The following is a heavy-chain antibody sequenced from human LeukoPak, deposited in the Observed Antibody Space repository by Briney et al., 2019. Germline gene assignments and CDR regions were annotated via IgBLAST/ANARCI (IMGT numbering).Heavy chain of an antibody. Sequence: GGSLRLSCAASGFTFSSYGMHWVRQAPGKGLEWVAVIWYDGSNKYYADSVKGRFTISRDNSKTTLYLQMNSLRAEDTAVYYCARAGGYYGSGSYWTYPSFYYYYYGMDVWGQGTTVTVSS. CDR3: ARAGGYYGSGSYWTYPSFYYYYYGMDV. J-gene: IGHJ6*02. CDR2: IWYDGSNK. V-gene: IGHV3-33*01. D-gene: IGHD3-10*01. CDR1: GFTFSSYG.